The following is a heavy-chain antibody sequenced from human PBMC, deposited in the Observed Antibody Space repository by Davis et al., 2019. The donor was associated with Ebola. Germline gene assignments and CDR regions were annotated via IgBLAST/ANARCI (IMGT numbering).Heavy chain of an antibody. CDR2: ISGSGGST. CDR1: GFTFSSYA. V-gene: IGHV3-23*01. CDR3: AKGAGRSIQLWLELLSSWFDP. Sequence: GESLKISCAASGFTFSSYAMSWVRQAPGKGLEWVSAISGSGGSTYYADPVKGRFTISRDNSKSTLYLQMNSLRAEDTAVYYCAKGAGRSIQLWLELLSSWFDPWGQGTLVTVSS. J-gene: IGHJ5*02. D-gene: IGHD5-18*01.